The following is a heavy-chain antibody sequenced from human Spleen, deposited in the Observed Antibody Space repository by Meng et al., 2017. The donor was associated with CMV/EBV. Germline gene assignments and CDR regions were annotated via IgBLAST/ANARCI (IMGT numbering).Heavy chain of an antibody. CDR2: INHAGST. D-gene: IGHD6-6*01. Sequence: SLNCAVYGGSFIGCYWSWIRQTPGKGLEWIGEINHAGSTNYNPSLKSRVIMSVDTSNNHFSLNLTSVTAADTAVYYCSRLSSVSSSSLWGRGTLVTVSS. CDR3: SRLSSVSSSSL. V-gene: IGHV4-34*01. J-gene: IGHJ4*02. CDR1: GGSFIGCY.